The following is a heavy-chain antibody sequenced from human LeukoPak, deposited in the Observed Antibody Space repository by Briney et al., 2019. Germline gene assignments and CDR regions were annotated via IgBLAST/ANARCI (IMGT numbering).Heavy chain of an antibody. Sequence: GGSLRLSCAASGFTFSNYAMHWVRQTPGKGLEWVAAVSYDGTKKYYADSVKGRFTISRDSSKNTLYLQMNSLGVEDTAVYYCASDYGNSDVVDYWGQGTLVTVSS. D-gene: IGHD4-23*01. CDR1: GFTFSNYA. CDR3: ASDYGNSDVVDY. V-gene: IGHV3-30-3*01. CDR2: VSYDGTKK. J-gene: IGHJ4*02.